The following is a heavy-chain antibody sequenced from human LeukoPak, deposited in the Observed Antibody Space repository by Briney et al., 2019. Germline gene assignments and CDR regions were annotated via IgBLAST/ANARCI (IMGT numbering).Heavy chain of an antibody. V-gene: IGHV3-74*01. Sequence: GGSLRLSCAASGFTFSNYWMHWVRQAPGKGLVWVSRINTDGSITIYADSVKGRFTISRDNAKNTLNLQMNSLRAEDTAVYYCARVSDGSFYINYWGLGTLVTVSS. J-gene: IGHJ4*02. D-gene: IGHD1-26*01. CDR2: INTDGSIT. CDR1: GFTFSNYW. CDR3: ARVSDGSFYINY.